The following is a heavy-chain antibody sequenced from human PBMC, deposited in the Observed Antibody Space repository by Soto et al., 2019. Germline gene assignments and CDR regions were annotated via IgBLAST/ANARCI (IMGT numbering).Heavy chain of an antibody. CDR2: ISYDGSNK. Sequence: LRLSCAASGFTFSSYGMHWVRQAPGKGLEWVAVISYDGSNKYYADSVKGRFTISRDNSKNTLYLQMNSLRAEDTAVYYCAKDRSLTYYDIEVDYWGQGTLVTVSS. CDR1: GFTFSSYG. D-gene: IGHD3-9*01. J-gene: IGHJ4*02. CDR3: AKDRSLTYYDIEVDY. V-gene: IGHV3-30*18.